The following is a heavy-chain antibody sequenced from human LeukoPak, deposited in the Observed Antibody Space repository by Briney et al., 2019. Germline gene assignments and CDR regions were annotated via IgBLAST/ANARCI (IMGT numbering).Heavy chain of an antibody. CDR2: IKQDGSEK. D-gene: IGHD5-24*01. Sequence: PGGSLRLSCAASGFTFSSYWMSWVRQAPGKGLEWVANIKQDGSEKYYVDSVEGRFTISRDNAKNSLYLQMNSLRAEDTAVYYCARDVGEMATITSSIFDYWGQGTLVTVSS. V-gene: IGHV3-7*01. CDR1: GFTFSSYW. CDR3: ARDVGEMATITSSIFDY. J-gene: IGHJ4*02.